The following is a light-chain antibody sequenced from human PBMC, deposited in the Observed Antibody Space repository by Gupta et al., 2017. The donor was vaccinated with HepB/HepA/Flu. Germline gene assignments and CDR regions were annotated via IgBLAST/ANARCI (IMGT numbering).Light chain of an antibody. J-gene: IGKJ2*04. CDR2: GAS. Sequence: IVLTQSPGTLSLSPGERATLSCRASQSVSSRYLAWYQHKPGQAPRLLMYGASNRATGIPDRLSGSGSGTYFTLTISRLEPEDFGVYYCQQYGSTPQSSFGQGSKLEIK. CDR1: QSVSSRY. CDR3: QQYGSTPQSS. V-gene: IGKV3-20*01.